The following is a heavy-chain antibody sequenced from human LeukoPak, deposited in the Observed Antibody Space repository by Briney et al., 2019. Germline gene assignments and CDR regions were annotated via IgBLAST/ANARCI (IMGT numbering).Heavy chain of an antibody. CDR1: GGSISSSNW. J-gene: IGHJ3*02. CDR3: ARVGVGLGAFDI. Sequence: SETLCLTCAVSGGSISSSNWWSWVRQPPGKGLEWIGEIYHSGSTNYNPSLKSRVTISVDKSKNQFSLKLSSVTAADTAVHYCARVGVGLGAFDIWGQGTMVTVSS. V-gene: IGHV4-4*02. CDR2: IYHSGST. D-gene: IGHD3/OR15-3a*01.